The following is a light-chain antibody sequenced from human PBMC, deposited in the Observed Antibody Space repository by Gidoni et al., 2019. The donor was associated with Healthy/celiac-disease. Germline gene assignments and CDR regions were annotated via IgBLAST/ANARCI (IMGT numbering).Light chain of an antibody. Sequence: EIVMTQSPATLSVSPGERANLSCRASHSVSSNLAWYQQKPGQAPRLLIYGASSRATGIPARFSVSGSGTEFTLTISSLQSEDFAFYYCQQYNNWPYTFGQXTKLEIK. J-gene: IGKJ2*01. CDR3: QQYNNWPYT. V-gene: IGKV3-15*01. CDR1: HSVSSN. CDR2: GAS.